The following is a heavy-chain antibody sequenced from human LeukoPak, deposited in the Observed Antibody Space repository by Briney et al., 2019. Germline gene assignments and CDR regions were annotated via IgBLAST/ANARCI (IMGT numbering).Heavy chain of an antibody. J-gene: IGHJ5*02. D-gene: IGHD3-10*01. CDR2: ITPYNGNT. Sequence: ASVKVSCKASGYTFTSYDITWVRQAPGQGLDWMGWITPYNGNTDYVQKFQGRVTLTTDTSTSTAYMELRSLRSDDTAVYYCARRELLRFDPWGQGSLVTVSS. V-gene: IGHV1-18*01. CDR3: ARRELLRFDP. CDR1: GYTFTSYD.